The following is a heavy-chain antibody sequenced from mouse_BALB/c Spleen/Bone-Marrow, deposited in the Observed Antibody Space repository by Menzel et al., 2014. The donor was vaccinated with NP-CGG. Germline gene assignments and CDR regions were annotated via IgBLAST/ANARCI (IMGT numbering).Heavy chain of an antibody. J-gene: IGHJ1*01. CDR2: ISDGGSYT. CDR1: GFTFXDYY. Sequence: EVKLMESGGGLVKPGGSLKLSCAASGFTFXDYYMYWVRQTPEKRLEWVATISDGGSYTYYPDSVKGRFTISRDNAKNNLYLQMSSLKSEDTAMYYCARFYYYGSSYFDVWGAGTTVTVSS. CDR3: ARFYYYGSSYFDV. V-gene: IGHV5-4*02. D-gene: IGHD1-1*01.